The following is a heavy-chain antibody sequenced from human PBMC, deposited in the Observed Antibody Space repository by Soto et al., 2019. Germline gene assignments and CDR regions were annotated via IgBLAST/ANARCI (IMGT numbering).Heavy chain of an antibody. CDR3: ARGGTPIDY. CDR1: GYTFTNFG. CDR2: ISAYNGNT. Sequence: QVQLVQSGAEVKKPGASVKVSCKASGYTFTNFGISWVRQAPGQGLEWMGWISAYNGNTNYAQNFQGRVPMTTDTSTRTACMELRILRSDDTARYYSARGGTPIDYWGQGTLVTVSS. V-gene: IGHV1-18*01. J-gene: IGHJ4*02. D-gene: IGHD3-16*01.